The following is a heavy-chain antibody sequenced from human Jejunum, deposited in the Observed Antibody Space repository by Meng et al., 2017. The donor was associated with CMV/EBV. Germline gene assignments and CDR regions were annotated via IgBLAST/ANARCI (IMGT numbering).Heavy chain of an antibody. CDR3: ARQIRPIDY. V-gene: IGHV3-11*01. CDR2: ISSSGSTI. Sequence: SLSCAASGFIFSDYYMNWIRQAPGKGLEWVSYISSSGSTIYYADSVKGRFTISRDNAKNSLYLQMNSLRADDTAVYYCARQIRPIDYWGQGTLVTVSS. D-gene: IGHD3-10*01. CDR1: GFIFSDYY. J-gene: IGHJ4*02.